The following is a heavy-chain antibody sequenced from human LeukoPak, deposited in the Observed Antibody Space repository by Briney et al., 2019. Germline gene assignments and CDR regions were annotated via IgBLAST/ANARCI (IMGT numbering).Heavy chain of an antibody. V-gene: IGHV5-51*01. J-gene: IGHJ3*02. Sequence: GESLKISCKGSGYIFSTYFIGWVRQMPGEGLEWMGIIYPGDSDTRYSPSFQGQVTISADKSISTAFLQWSSLKASDTAIYFCARQAYGGNWGDAFDIWGQGTMVTVSS. CDR1: GYIFSTYF. CDR2: IYPGDSDT. D-gene: IGHD2-21*01. CDR3: ARQAYGGNWGDAFDI.